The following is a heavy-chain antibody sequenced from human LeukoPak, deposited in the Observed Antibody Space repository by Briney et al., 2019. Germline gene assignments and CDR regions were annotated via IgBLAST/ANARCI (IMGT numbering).Heavy chain of an antibody. CDR3: ANHLTVRRLVGLTSYYFYY. Sequence: GGSLRLSCAASGFTFSTYAMSWVRQAPGKGLEWVSTIGDRGRRTYYADSVKGRFTISRDNPKNTLYLQMNSLRAEDTAVYYCANHLTVRRLVGLTSYYFYYWGHGTLVTVSS. V-gene: IGHV3-23*01. CDR1: GFTFSTYA. D-gene: IGHD1-26*01. CDR2: IGDRGRRT. J-gene: IGHJ4*01.